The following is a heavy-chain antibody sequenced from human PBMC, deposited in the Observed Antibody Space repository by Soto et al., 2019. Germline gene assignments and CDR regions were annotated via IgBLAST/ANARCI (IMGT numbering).Heavy chain of an antibody. CDR3: ARERIPGVNYFDY. J-gene: IGHJ4*02. CDR2: IYYSGST. D-gene: IGHD2-15*01. V-gene: IGHV4-30-4*01. Sequence: SETLSLTCTVSGGSISSGDYYWSWIRQPPGKGLEWIGYIYYSGSTYYNPSLKSRVTISVDTSKNQFSLKLSSVTAADTAVYYCARERIPGVNYFDYWGQGTLVTVSS. CDR1: GGSISSGDYY.